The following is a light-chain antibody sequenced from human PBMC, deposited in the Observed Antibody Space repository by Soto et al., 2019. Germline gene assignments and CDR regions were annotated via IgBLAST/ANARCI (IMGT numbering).Light chain of an antibody. CDR2: EVI. Sequence: QSVLTQPASVSGSPGQSITISCTGTSSDIGTYDYVSWYQQHPGKAPKLMIYEVINRPSGISIRFSGSKSGNTASLTISGLQAEDEADYYCSSYTTSSPLEVFGGGTKVTVL. CDR3: SSYTTSSPLEV. J-gene: IGLJ3*02. CDR1: SSDIGTYDY. V-gene: IGLV2-14*01.